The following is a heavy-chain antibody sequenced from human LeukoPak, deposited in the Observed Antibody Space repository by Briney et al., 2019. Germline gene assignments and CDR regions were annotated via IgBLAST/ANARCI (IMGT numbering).Heavy chain of an antibody. V-gene: IGHV4-39*01. CDR1: GGAITGSSYY. CDR3: ARTHRVGGFDY. CDR2: IYYSGST. J-gene: IGHJ4*02. Sequence: SETLSLTCTVSGGAITGSSYYWGWIRQPPGKGLEWIGSIYYSGSTYYNPSLKSRVTISVDTSKNQFSLKLSSVTAADTAVYYCARTHRVGGFDYWGQGTLVTVSS.